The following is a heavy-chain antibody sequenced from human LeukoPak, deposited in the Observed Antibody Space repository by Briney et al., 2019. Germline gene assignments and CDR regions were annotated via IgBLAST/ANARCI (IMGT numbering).Heavy chain of an antibody. CDR2: IYTSGST. D-gene: IGHD1-26*01. J-gene: IGHJ4*02. Sequence: PSETLSLTCTVSGGSISSYYWSWIRQPAGKGLEWIGRIYTSGSTNYNPSLKSRVTISLNTSKNQFSLKLSSVTAADTAVYYCARDRAGGNYLLDYWGQGTLVTVSS. CDR1: GGSISSYY. CDR3: ARDRAGGNYLLDY. V-gene: IGHV4-4*07.